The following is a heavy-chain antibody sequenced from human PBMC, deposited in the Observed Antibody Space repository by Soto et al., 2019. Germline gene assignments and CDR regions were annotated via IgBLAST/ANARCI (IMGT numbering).Heavy chain of an antibody. CDR1: GFTFSDYA. J-gene: IGHJ4*02. V-gene: IGHV3-30*18. CDR2: VSHDGRNT. D-gene: IGHD6-19*01. Sequence: VQLVESGGGVVQPGRSLRLSCAASGFTFSDYAMHWVRQAPGKGLEWVAVVSHDGRNTHYANSVKGRFTISRESSKNTGSLEMTSLGAEDTAVFYCAKGGRQWLVTSDFNYWGQGALVNVSS. CDR3: AKGGRQWLVTSDFNY.